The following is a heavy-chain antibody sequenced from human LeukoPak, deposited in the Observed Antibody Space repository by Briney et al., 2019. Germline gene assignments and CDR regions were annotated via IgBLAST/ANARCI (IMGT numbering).Heavy chain of an antibody. D-gene: IGHD3-22*01. CDR2: IYYSGST. CDR1: GGSISSYY. Sequence: PXETLSLTCTVSGGSISSYYWSWIRQPPGKGLEWIGYIYYSGSTNYNPSLKSRVTISVDTSKNQFSLKLSSVTAADTAVYYCARATWLPVGLYYYDSSGYYYYFDSWGQGTLVTVSS. CDR3: ARATWLPVGLYYYDSSGYYYYFDS. J-gene: IGHJ4*02. V-gene: IGHV4-59*01.